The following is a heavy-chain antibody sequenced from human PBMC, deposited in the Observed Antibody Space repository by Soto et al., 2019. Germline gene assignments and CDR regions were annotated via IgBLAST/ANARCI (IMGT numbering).Heavy chain of an antibody. D-gene: IGHD6-19*01. J-gene: IGHJ3*02. V-gene: IGHV3-30*18. CDR1: GFTFSSYG. CDR3: AKTESSGWRSDAFDI. Sequence: PGGSLRLSCAASGFTFSSYGMHWVRQAPGKGLEWVAVISYDGSNKYYADSVKGRFTISRDNSKNTLYLQMNSLRAEDTAVYYCAKTESSGWRSDAFDIWGQGTMVTVSS. CDR2: ISYDGSNK.